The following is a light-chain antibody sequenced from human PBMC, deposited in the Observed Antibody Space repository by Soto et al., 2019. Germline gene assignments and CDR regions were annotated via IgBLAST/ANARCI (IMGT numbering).Light chain of an antibody. CDR3: SSYAGSYLHVL. Sequence: QSALTQPRSVSGAPGQSVTISCTGTSSHAGDYNSVSWYQQQPDKAPRLIIYDVNKRPSGVPDRFSGSKAGNTASLTISGLLAEDDVEYRCSSYAGSYLHVLFGGGTQVTVL. CDR1: SSHAGDYNS. V-gene: IGLV2-11*01. J-gene: IGLJ2*01. CDR2: DVN.